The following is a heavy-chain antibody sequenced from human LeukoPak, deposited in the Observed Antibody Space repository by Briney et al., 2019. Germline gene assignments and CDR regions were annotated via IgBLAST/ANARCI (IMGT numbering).Heavy chain of an antibody. V-gene: IGHV1-69*04. D-gene: IGHD3-9*01. CDR2: IIPILGIA. CDR1: GGTFSSYA. Sequence: SVKVSCKASGGTFSSYAISWVRQAPGQGLEWMGRIIPILGIANYAQKFQGRVTITADKSTSTAYMELSSLRSEDTAVYYCASGYFDWLYYGMDVWGQGTTVTVSS. J-gene: IGHJ6*02. CDR3: ASGYFDWLYYGMDV.